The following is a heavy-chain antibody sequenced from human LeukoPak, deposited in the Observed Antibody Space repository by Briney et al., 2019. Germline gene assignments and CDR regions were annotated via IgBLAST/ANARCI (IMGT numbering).Heavy chain of an antibody. D-gene: IGHD3-10*01. CDR3: ARHTTMGY. J-gene: IGHJ4*02. V-gene: IGHV3-7*05. Sequence: GGSLRLSCAASGFTFSDYWMSWVREAPGKGLEWVANIKQDGSETYYVDSVKGRFTISRDNAKKSLYLKMNSLSAKDTAVYCCARHTTMGYWGQGTLVTVSS. CDR1: GFTFSDYW. CDR2: IKQDGSET.